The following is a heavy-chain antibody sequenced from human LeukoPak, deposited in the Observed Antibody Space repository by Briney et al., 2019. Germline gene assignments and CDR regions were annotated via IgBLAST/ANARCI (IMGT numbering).Heavy chain of an antibody. D-gene: IGHD6-19*01. Sequence: GGSLRLSCTASGLTVSSNYMSWVRQAPGKGLEWVSEIYSDGTTYYAASVKGRFSISRDNSKNTVYLQMNSLRAEDTAVYYCAKGSGWYDYWGQGTLVTVSS. CDR1: GLTVSSNY. J-gene: IGHJ4*02. CDR3: AKGSGWYDY. V-gene: IGHV3-53*05. CDR2: IYSDGTT.